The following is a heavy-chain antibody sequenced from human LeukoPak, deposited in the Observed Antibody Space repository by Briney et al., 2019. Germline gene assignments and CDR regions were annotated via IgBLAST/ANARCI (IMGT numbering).Heavy chain of an antibody. D-gene: IGHD1-26*01. CDR2: ISGSGGGT. J-gene: IGHJ4*02. CDR1: GFTFSSYA. V-gene: IGHV3-23*01. CDR3: AKDLGRYRNNYFDY. Sequence: PGGSLRLSCAASGFTFSSYAMSWVRRAPEKGLEWVSTISGSGGGTYYADSVKGRFTISRDDSKNTLYLQMNSLRAEDTAVYYCAKDLGRYRNNYFDYWGQGTLVTASS.